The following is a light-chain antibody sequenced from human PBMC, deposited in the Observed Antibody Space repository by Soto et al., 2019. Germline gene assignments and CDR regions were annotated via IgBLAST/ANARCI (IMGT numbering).Light chain of an antibody. CDR2: DAS. CDR3: EQYGSTPLT. J-gene: IGKJ4*01. CDR1: QNVANNY. V-gene: IGKV3-20*01. Sequence: EIVLTQSPGTLSLSPGERATLSCRASQNVANNYLAWYQQKPGQAPRFLMYDASSRATGIPDRFSGSGSGTDFTLTISRLEPEDFAVYYCEQYGSTPLTFGGGTKVEIK.